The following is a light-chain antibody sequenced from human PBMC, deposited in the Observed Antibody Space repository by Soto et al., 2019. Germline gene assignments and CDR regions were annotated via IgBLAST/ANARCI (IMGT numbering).Light chain of an antibody. Sequence: DIQMTQSPSTLPASVGDRVTITCRSSQSISSWLAWYQQKPGKAHKLLIYKASSLESGVPSRFSGSGSGTEFTLTISSLQPDDFATYYCQQYNSYSTWTFGQGTKVDIK. CDR3: QQYNSYSTWT. CDR2: KAS. CDR1: QSISSW. J-gene: IGKJ1*01. V-gene: IGKV1-5*03.